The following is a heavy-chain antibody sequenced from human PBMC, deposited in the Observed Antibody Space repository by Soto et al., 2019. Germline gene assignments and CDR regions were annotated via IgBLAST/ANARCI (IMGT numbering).Heavy chain of an antibody. V-gene: IGHV1-69*13. Sequence: ASVKVSCKASGGTFSSYAISWVRQAPGQGLEWMGGIIPIFGTANYAQKFQGRVTITADESTSTAYMELSSLRSEDTAVYYCAGGRIAAAGIKMDVWGQGTTVTVSS. CDR1: GGTFSSYA. D-gene: IGHD6-13*01. CDR2: IIPIFGTA. CDR3: AGGRIAAAGIKMDV. J-gene: IGHJ6*02.